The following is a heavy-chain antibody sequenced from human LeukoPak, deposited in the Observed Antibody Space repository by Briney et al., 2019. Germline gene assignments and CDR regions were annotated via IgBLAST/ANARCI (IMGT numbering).Heavy chain of an antibody. CDR3: AKSRLGGSSGWYYGMDV. D-gene: IGHD6-19*01. Sequence: PGGSLRLSCAASGFTFSSYWMSWVRQAPGKGLEWVANIKQDGSEKYYVDSVKGRFTISRDNSKNTLYLQMNSLRAEDTAVYYCAKSRLGGSSGWYYGMDVWGQGTTVTVSS. CDR2: IKQDGSEK. J-gene: IGHJ6*02. V-gene: IGHV3-7*03. CDR1: GFTFSSYW.